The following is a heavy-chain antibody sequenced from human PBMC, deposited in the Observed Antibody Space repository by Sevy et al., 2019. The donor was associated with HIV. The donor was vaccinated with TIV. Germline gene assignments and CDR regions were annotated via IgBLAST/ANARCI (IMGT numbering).Heavy chain of an antibody. D-gene: IGHD6-19*01. CDR3: ARLTVAGLGGWFDP. CDR2: IIPIFGTT. Sequence: ASVKVSCKASGDTFNRYAISWVRQAPGHGLEWLGGIIPIFGTTNYAPKFQGRVTITADESTSTAYMEVSSLRSEDTAVYYCARLTVAGLGGWFDPWGHGTLVTVSS. J-gene: IGHJ5*02. CDR1: GDTFNRYA. V-gene: IGHV1-69*13.